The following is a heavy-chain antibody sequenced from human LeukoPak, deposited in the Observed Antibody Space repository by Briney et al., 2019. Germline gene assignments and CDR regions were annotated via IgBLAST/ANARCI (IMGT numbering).Heavy chain of an antibody. CDR3: ARGQRGWTPGIAVAGPPRWFDP. Sequence: SETLSLTCTVSGGSISSYYWSWIRQPAGKGLEWIGRIYTSGSTNYNPSLKSRVTMSVDTSKNQFSLKLSSVTAADTAVYYCARGQRGWTPGIAVAGPPRWFDPWGQGTLVTVSS. J-gene: IGHJ5*02. V-gene: IGHV4-4*07. CDR2: IYTSGST. D-gene: IGHD6-19*01. CDR1: GGSISSYY.